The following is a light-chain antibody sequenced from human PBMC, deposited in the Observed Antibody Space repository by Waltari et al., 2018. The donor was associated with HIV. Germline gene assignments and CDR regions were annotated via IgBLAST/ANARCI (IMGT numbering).Light chain of an antibody. CDR1: QSINNY. V-gene: IGKV3-11*01. CDR3: QQRSNWPLT. CDR2: DAS. J-gene: IGKJ5*01. Sequence: EMVLTKSPATLSLSQGERPPLSCRASQSINNYLAWYQQRPGQAPRLLISDASNGATGIPPRFSGSGSGTDFTLTISSLEPEDFAVYYCQQRSNWPLTFGQGTRLEIK.